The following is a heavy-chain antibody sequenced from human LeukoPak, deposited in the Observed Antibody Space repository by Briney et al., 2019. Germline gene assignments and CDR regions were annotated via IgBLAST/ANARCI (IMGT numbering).Heavy chain of an antibody. D-gene: IGHD3-22*01. J-gene: IGHJ4*02. CDR1: GGSISSSSXY. CDR3: ASSYDSSGYTAH. CDR2: IYYSGST. Sequence: SETLSLTCTVSGGSISSSSXYWXXIRQPPGKGLEWIGSIYYSGSTYYNPSLKSRVTISVDTSKNQFSLKLSSVTAADTAVXYCASSYDSSGYTAHWGQGTLVTVSS. V-gene: IGHV4-39*01.